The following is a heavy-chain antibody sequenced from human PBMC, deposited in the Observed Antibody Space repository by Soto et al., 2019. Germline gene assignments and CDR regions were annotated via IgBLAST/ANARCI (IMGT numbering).Heavy chain of an antibody. D-gene: IGHD4-17*01. CDR2: IYYSGST. J-gene: IGHJ4*02. CDR3: ERDRAVSYGDYDLLY. Sequence: PSETLSLTCTVSGGSISSYYWSWIRQPPGKGLEWIGYIYYSGSTNYNPSLKSRVTISVDTSKNQFSLKLSSVTAADTAVYYCERDRAVSYGDYDLLYWGQGTLVTVSS. V-gene: IGHV4-59*01. CDR1: GGSISSYY.